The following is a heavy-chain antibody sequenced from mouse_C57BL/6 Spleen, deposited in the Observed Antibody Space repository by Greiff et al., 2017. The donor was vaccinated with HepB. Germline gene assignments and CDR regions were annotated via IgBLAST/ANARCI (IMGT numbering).Heavy chain of an antibody. CDR3: ARYDLDFDV. Sequence: EVHLVESGGGLVQPGGSLSLSCAASGFTFTDYYMSWVRQPPGKALEWLGFIRNKANGYTTEYSASVKGRFTISRDNSQSILYLQMNALRAEDSATYYCARYDLDFDVWGTGTTVTVSS. J-gene: IGHJ1*03. V-gene: IGHV7-3*01. CDR2: IRNKANGYTT. CDR1: GFTFTDYY.